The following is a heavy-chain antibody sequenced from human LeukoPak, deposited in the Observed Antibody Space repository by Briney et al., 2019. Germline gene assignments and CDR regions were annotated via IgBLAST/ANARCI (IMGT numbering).Heavy chain of an antibody. Sequence: GGSLRLSCAASGFTFSSYAMHWVRQAPGKGLEWVAFIRYDGSNKYYADSVKGRFTISRDNSKNTLYLQMNSLRAEDTAVYYCAKGRPTRYSSSWQEYFQHWGQGTLVTVSS. CDR3: AKGRPTRYSSSWQEYFQH. V-gene: IGHV3-30*02. CDR2: IRYDGSNK. CDR1: GFTFSSYA. J-gene: IGHJ1*01. D-gene: IGHD6-13*01.